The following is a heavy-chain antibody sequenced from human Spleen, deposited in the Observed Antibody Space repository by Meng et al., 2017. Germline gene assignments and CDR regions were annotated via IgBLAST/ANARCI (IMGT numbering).Heavy chain of an antibody. CDR3: ARDEDISAAGKLFGDY. J-gene: IGHJ4*02. CDR1: GYNFPDYY. CDR2: SNPKSGDT. D-gene: IGHD6-25*01. V-gene: IGHV1-2*06. Sequence: ASVKVSCKPAGYNFPDYYIHWGRRAPGQGREWMGRSNPKSGDTHYAQKFQARVTMTGDTSISTAYMGLSGLRSDDTAMYYCARDEDISAAGKLFGDYWGQGTLVTVSS.